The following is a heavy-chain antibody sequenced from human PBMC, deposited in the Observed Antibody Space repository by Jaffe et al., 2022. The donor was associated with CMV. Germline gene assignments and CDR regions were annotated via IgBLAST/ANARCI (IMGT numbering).Heavy chain of an antibody. Sequence: EVQLVESGGGLVQPGRSLRLSCAASGFTFDDYAMHWVRQAPGKGLEWVSGISWNSGSIGYADSVKGRFTISRDNAKNSLYLQMNSLRAEDTALYYCARRGVLVNGMDVWGQGTTVTVSS. J-gene: IGHJ6*02. CDR1: GFTFDDYA. CDR3: ARRGVLVNGMDV. V-gene: IGHV3-9*01. D-gene: IGHD3-10*01. CDR2: ISWNSGSI.